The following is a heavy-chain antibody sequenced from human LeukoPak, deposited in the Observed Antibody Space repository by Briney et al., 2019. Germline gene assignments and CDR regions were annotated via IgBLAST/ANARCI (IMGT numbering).Heavy chain of an antibody. V-gene: IGHV4-39*07. CDR1: GGSISSSSYY. D-gene: IGHD3-10*01. J-gene: IGHJ4*02. Sequence: PSETLSLTCTVSGGSISSSSYYWGRIRQPPGKGLEWIGRSYYSGSTYYNPSLKSRVTISVDTSKNQFSLKLRSVTAADTAVYYRARAGGELFWGYFDCWGQGTLVAVSS. CDR2: SYYSGST. CDR3: ARAGGELFWGYFDC.